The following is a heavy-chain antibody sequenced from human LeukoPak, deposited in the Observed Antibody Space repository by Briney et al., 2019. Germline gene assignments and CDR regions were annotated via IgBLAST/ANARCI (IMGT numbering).Heavy chain of an antibody. CDR2: MNPNSGNT. V-gene: IGHV1-8*01. CDR3: ARRVASSGTPLGY. CDR1: GYTFTSYD. J-gene: IGHJ4*02. Sequence: ASVKVSCKASGYTFTSYDINWVRQATGQALEWMGWMNPNSGNTGYAQKFQGRATMTRNTSINTAYMEVSSLRSEDTAVYYCARRVASSGTPLGYWGQGTLVTVSS. D-gene: IGHD3-22*01.